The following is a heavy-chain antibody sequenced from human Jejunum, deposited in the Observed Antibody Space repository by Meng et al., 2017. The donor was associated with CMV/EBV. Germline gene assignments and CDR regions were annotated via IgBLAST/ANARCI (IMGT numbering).Heavy chain of an antibody. CDR2: ISISSYT. Sequence: ATSGFTCSTYSMSWVRQAPGKGLEWVSSISISSYTYYADSVKGRFTISRDNAKNSLYLQMNSLRAEDTAVYYCARVVKGGNYLDYWGQGTRVTVSS. J-gene: IGHJ4*02. D-gene: IGHD4-23*01. V-gene: IGHV3-21*01. CDR3: ARVVKGGNYLDY. CDR1: GFTCSTYS.